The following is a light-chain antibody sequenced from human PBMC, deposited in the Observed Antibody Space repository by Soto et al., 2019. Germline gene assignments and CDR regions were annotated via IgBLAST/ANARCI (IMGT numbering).Light chain of an antibody. V-gene: IGLV1-44*01. CDR1: RSNIGSNT. Sequence: QSVLTQPPSASGTPGQKIAISCSGSRSNIGSNTVNWYQHLPGTAPKLLIYSNNHRPSGVPVRFSGSRSGTSASLAISGLQSDDEADYYCAAWDDSLNGRVFGTGTKLTVL. CDR3: AAWDDSLNGRV. CDR2: SNN. J-gene: IGLJ1*01.